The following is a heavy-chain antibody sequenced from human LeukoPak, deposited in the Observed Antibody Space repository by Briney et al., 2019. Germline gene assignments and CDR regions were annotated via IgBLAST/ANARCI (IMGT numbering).Heavy chain of an antibody. D-gene: IGHD2-15*01. J-gene: IGHJ4*02. Sequence: PSETLSLTCTVSGGSISSYYWSWIRQPPGKGLEWIGYIYYSGSTNYNPSLKSRVTISVDTSKNQFPLKLSSVTAADTAVYYCARAGCSGGSCYVVWGQGTLVTVSS. V-gene: IGHV4-59*01. CDR2: IYYSGST. CDR1: GGSISSYY. CDR3: ARAGCSGGSCYVV.